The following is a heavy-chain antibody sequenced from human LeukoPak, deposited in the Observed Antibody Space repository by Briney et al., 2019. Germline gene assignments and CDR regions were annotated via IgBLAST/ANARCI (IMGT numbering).Heavy chain of an antibody. D-gene: IGHD1-26*01. Sequence: GGSLRLSCAASGFTFTKYWMTWVRQAPGKGLEWVANIKQDGSEKYYVDSVKGRFTISRDNAKNSLYLQMNSLRAEDTAVYYCARARPKVGFDYWGQGTLVTVSS. V-gene: IGHV3-7*01. J-gene: IGHJ4*02. CDR2: IKQDGSEK. CDR1: GFTFTKYW. CDR3: ARARPKVGFDY.